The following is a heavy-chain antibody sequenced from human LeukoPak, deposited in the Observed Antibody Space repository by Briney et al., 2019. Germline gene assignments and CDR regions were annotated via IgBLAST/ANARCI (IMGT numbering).Heavy chain of an antibody. Sequence: GGSLRLSCAASGFTFSSYNMNWVRQAPGKGLEWVSYISSSSSTVYYADSVKGRCTISRENPKNSLYPKMNSLRDEDTAVYYCARDYYDRTGYHDAFDIWGQGTMVTVSS. CDR1: GFTFSSYN. CDR2: ISSSSSTV. V-gene: IGHV3-48*02. CDR3: ARDYYDRTGYHDAFDI. D-gene: IGHD3-22*01. J-gene: IGHJ3*02.